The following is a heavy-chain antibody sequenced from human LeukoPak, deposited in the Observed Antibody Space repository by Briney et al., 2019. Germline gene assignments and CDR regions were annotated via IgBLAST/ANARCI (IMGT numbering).Heavy chain of an antibody. CDR1: GGSFSGYY. CDR3: ARGLYYDSSGYPYY. J-gene: IGHJ4*02. Sequence: SETLPLTCAVYGGSFSGYYWSWIRQPPGKGLEWIGEINHSGSTNHNPSLKSRVTISVDTSKNQFSLKLSSVTAADTAVYYCARGLYYDSSGYPYYWGQGTLVTVSS. D-gene: IGHD3-22*01. CDR2: INHSGST. V-gene: IGHV4-34*01.